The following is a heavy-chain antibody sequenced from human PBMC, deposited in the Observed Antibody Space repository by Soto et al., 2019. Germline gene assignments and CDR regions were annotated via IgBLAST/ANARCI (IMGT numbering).Heavy chain of an antibody. CDR3: AIGRMGPFGELNI. CDR2: IYYSGST. Sequence: QVQLQESGPGLVKPSQTLSLTCTVSGGSISSGDYYWNWIRQHPGKGLEWIGYIYYSGSTYYNPSHKSRVTRSVDTSKNQFSLKMKSVTAADTAVYYCAIGRMGPFGELNIWGQGTLVTVSS. CDR1: GGSISSGDYY. J-gene: IGHJ4*02. V-gene: IGHV4-31*03. D-gene: IGHD3-10*01.